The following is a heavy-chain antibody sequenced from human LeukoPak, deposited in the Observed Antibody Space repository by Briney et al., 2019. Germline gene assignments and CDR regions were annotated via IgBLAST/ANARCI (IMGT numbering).Heavy chain of an antibody. Sequence: SETLSLTCAVSGYSISSGYYWGWTRQPPGKGLEWIGSIYHSGSTYYNPSLKSRVTISVDTSKNQFSLKLSSVTAADTAVYYCARGGDTANWFDPWGQGTLVTVSS. CDR2: IYHSGST. J-gene: IGHJ5*02. CDR1: GYSISSGYY. V-gene: IGHV4-38-2*01. D-gene: IGHD5-18*01. CDR3: ARGGDTANWFDP.